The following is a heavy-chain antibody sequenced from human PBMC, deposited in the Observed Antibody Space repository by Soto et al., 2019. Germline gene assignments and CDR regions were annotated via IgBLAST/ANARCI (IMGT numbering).Heavy chain of an antibody. V-gene: IGHV5-51*01. J-gene: IGHJ5*02. D-gene: IGHD3-10*01. CDR2: IFTRDSET. CDR1: GHLFNNHW. CDR3: ARGYFDSVDGYDL. Sequence: GESLKISCKGPGHLFNNHWIGWVRQTPGKGLEWMGLIFTRDSETKTSPSFQGHVSFSVDNSINTVYLQWTSLKTTDPCIYFCARGYFDSVDGYDLWDQGTLVTVSS.